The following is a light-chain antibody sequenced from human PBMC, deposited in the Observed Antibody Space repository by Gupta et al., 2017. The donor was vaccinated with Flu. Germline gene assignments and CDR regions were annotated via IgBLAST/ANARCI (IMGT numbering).Light chain of an antibody. CDR3: QQRVNCPIT. J-gene: IGKJ5*01. CDR2: DTS. V-gene: IGKV3-11*01. CDR1: QRVSNY. Sequence: EPVLTQSPGTLSLSPGERATLSCSASQRVSNYLAWYQHKPGQAPRLLAYDTSNRATGIPARFSGSGSGTDFTLTISDLGPEDSAVYYCQQRVNCPITFGQGTPVEIK.